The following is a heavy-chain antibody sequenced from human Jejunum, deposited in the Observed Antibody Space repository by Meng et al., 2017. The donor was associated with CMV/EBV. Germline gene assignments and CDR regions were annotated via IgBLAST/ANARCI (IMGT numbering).Heavy chain of an antibody. D-gene: IGHD3-10*01. J-gene: IGHJ3*01. Sequence: GFTVGSYWMAWVRQAPGKGLEWVASMKEDRSEILYLDSVKGRFTISRDNAKNSLYLQMNTLRVEDTALYYCARGEYELLFGAFDVWGQGTRVTVSS. V-gene: IGHV3-7*01. CDR1: GFTVGSYW. CDR3: ARGEYELLFGAFDV. CDR2: MKEDRSEI.